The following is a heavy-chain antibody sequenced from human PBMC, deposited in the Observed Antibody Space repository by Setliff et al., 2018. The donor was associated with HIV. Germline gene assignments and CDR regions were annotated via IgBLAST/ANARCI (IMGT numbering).Heavy chain of an antibody. D-gene: IGHD6-19*01. Sequence: ASVKVSCKASGYNFITFGINWVRQAPGQGLEWMGRISTYSGKTDYEEKFQGRLTMTMDTSTRTVFMELRSLTLDDTSVYYCARGSAPNIVVAASLDTWGQGTLVTVSS. CDR2: ISTYSGKT. V-gene: IGHV1-18*01. CDR3: ARGSAPNIVVAASLDT. CDR1: GYNFITFG. J-gene: IGHJ5*01.